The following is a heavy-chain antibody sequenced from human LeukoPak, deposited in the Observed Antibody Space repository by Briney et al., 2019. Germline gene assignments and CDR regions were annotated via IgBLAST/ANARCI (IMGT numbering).Heavy chain of an antibody. CDR3: ARVPRRNYDFWSGYGGFYFDY. CDR2: IYHSGST. Sequence: SETLSLTCTVSGYSISSGYYWGWIRQPPGKGLEWIGSIYHSGSTYYNPSLKSRVTISVDTSKNQFSLKLSSVTAADTAVYYCARVPRRNYDFWSGYGGFYFDYWGQGTLVTVSS. V-gene: IGHV4-38-2*02. CDR1: GYSISSGYY. J-gene: IGHJ4*02. D-gene: IGHD3-3*01.